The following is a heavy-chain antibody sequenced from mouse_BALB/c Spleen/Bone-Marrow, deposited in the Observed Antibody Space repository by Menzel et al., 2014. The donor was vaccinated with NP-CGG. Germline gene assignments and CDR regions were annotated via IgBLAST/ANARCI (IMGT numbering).Heavy chain of an antibody. D-gene: IGHD2-10*02. CDR2: ISSGSSTI. J-gene: IGHJ4*01. CDR1: GFTFSSFG. CDR3: ARGVWYHAMDY. V-gene: IGHV5-17*02. Sequence: EVKLMESGGGLVQPGGSRKLSCAASGFTFSSFGMHWVRQAPEKGLEWVAYISSGSSTIYYADTVKGRFTISRDNPKNPLFLQMTSLRSEDTAMYYCARGVWYHAMDYWGQGTSVTVSS.